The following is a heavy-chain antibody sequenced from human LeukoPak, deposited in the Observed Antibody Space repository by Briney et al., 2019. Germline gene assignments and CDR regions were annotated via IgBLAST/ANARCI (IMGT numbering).Heavy chain of an antibody. J-gene: IGHJ4*02. CDR2: INPNSGGT. D-gene: IGHD2-15*01. CDR3: ARGRPRCSGGSCYYIDY. CDR1: GYTFTGYY. V-gene: IGHV1-2*06. Sequence: ASVKVSCKASGYTFTGYYMHWVRQAPGQGLEWMGRINPNSGGTNYAQKFQGRVTMTRDTSISTAYMELSRLRSGDTAVYYCARGRPRCSGGSCYYIDYWGQGTLVTVSS.